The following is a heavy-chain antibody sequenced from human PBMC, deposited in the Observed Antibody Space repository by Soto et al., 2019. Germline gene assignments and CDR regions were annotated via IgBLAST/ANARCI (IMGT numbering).Heavy chain of an antibody. V-gene: IGHV4-39*01. Sequence: SETLSLTCTVSGGSMSSSSYYWGWIRQPPGKGLEWIGSIYYSGSTYYNPSLKSRVTISVDTSKNQFSLKLSSVTAADTAVYYCARRYSSVGYYGMDVWGQGTTVTVSS. J-gene: IGHJ6*02. CDR2: IYYSGST. CDR1: GGSMSSSSYY. CDR3: ARRYSSVGYYGMDV. D-gene: IGHD6-19*01.